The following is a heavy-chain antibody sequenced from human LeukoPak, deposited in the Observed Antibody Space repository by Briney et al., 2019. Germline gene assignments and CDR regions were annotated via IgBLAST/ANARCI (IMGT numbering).Heavy chain of an antibody. CDR3: ARDPKDTAMVGGY. D-gene: IGHD5-18*01. V-gene: IGHV3-11*01. CDR1: GFTFSDYH. J-gene: IGHJ4*02. Sequence: PGGSLRLSCAVSGFTFSDYHMSWIRQAPGKGLEWVSYISSGGSSISHADSVKGRFTISRDNAENSLYLQMNSLRAEDTAVYYCARDPKDTAMVGGYWGQGTLVTVSS. CDR2: ISSGGSSI.